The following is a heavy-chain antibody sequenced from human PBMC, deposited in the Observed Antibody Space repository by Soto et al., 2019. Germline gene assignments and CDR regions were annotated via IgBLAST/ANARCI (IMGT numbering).Heavy chain of an antibody. CDR2: ISGSGGST. Sequence: EVQLLESGGGLVQPGGSLRLSCAASGFTFSNYAVTWVRQAPGKGLEWVSTISGSGGSTYYADSVKGRFTISRDNSKNTRNLQMNSLRAEDTAVYYCAKDQGSGWYEIAYWGQGTLVTVSS. CDR1: GFTFSNYA. CDR3: AKDQGSGWYEIAY. J-gene: IGHJ4*02. V-gene: IGHV3-23*01. D-gene: IGHD6-13*01.